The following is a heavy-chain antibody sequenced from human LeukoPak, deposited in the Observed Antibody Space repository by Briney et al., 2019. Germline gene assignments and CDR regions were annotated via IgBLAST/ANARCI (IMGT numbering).Heavy chain of an antibody. V-gene: IGHV4-59*01. CDR1: GGSFSGYY. Sequence: SETLPLTCAVYGGSFSGYYWSWIRQPPGKGLEWIGYIYYSGSTNYNPSLKSRVTISVDTPKNQFSLKLSSVTAADTAVYYCARLNYDFWSGYYRTQLFDYWGQGTLVTVSS. CDR3: ARLNYDFWSGYYRTQLFDY. D-gene: IGHD3-3*01. CDR2: IYYSGST. J-gene: IGHJ4*02.